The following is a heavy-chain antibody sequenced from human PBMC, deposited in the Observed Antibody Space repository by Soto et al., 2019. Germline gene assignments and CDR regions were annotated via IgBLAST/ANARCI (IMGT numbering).Heavy chain of an antibody. Sequence: GGSLRLSCAASGFTFSTYAMSWVRQAPGKGLEWVSAISGSGGSTYYADSVKGRFTISRDNSKNTLYLQMNSLRAEDTAVYYCAKTFWSAYYNWFDPWGQGTLVTVSS. D-gene: IGHD3-3*01. J-gene: IGHJ5*02. CDR3: AKTFWSAYYNWFDP. CDR1: GFTFSTYA. CDR2: ISGSGGST. V-gene: IGHV3-23*01.